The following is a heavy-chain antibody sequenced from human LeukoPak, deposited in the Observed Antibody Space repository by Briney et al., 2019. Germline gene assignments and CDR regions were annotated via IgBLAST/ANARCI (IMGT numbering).Heavy chain of an antibody. V-gene: IGHV4-39*07. CDR1: GGSISSSSYY. Sequence: PSETLSLTCTVSGGSISSSSYYWGWIRQPPGKGLEWIGSIYYSGSTYYNPSLKSRVTISVDTSKNQFSLKLSSVTAADTAVYYCARVASGSYDFDYWGQGTLVTVSS. CDR2: IYYSGST. D-gene: IGHD1-26*01. CDR3: ARVASGSYDFDY. J-gene: IGHJ4*02.